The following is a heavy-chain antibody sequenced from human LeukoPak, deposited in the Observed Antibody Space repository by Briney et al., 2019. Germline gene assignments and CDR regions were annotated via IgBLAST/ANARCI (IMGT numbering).Heavy chain of an antibody. CDR1: GYTFSSYG. D-gene: IGHD3-10*01. J-gene: IGHJ4*02. Sequence: ASVKVSCKASGYTFSSYGISWARQAPGQGLEWMGWISAYNGNTNYRQKLQGRVTMTTDTSTNTAYMDLRSLRSDDTAIYYCARDSPDGSGTYYNDSPDYWGQGTLVTVSS. V-gene: IGHV1-18*01. CDR3: ARDSPDGSGTYYNDSPDY. CDR2: ISAYNGNT.